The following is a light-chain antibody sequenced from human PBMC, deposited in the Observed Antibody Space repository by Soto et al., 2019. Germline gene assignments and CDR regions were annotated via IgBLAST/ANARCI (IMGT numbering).Light chain of an antibody. CDR1: SSDVGGYNY. CDR3: TSYTSSSTLV. V-gene: IGLV2-14*01. Sequence: LTQPASVSGSPGQSITISCTGTSSDVGGYNYVSWYQQHPGKAPKLMIYDVSNRPSGVSNRFSGSKSGNTASLTISGLQAEDEADYYCTSYTSSSTLVFGGGTQLTVL. CDR2: DVS. J-gene: IGLJ2*01.